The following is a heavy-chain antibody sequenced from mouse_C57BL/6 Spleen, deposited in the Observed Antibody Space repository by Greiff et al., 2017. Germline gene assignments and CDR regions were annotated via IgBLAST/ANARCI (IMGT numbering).Heavy chain of an antibody. D-gene: IGHD2-10*01. CDR3: AREGTYYGNYWYAMDY. V-gene: IGHV1-61*01. CDR1: GYTFTSYW. CDR2: IYPSDSET. J-gene: IGHJ4*01. Sequence: QVQLQQPGAELVRPGSSVKLSCKASGYTFTSYWMDWVKQRPGQGLEWIGNIYPSDSETHYNQKFKDKATLTVDKSSSTAYMQLSSLTSEDSAVYYCAREGTYYGNYWYAMDYWGQGTSVTVSS.